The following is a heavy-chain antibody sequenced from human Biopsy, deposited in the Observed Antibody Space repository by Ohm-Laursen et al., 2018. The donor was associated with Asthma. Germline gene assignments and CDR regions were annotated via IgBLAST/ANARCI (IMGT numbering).Heavy chain of an antibody. J-gene: IGHJ1*01. D-gene: IGHD3-3*01. V-gene: IGHV3-7*01. CDR1: GFTFGDYW. Sequence: SLRLSCTASGFTFGDYWMSWVRQVPWKGLEWVANIKHDGSEKNHVDSLKGRFTISRDNAKNSLYLQMNSLRAEDTAVYYCARTFQFWSPYHAEHYQLWGQGTLVTVSS. CDR3: ARTFQFWSPYHAEHYQL. CDR2: IKHDGSEK.